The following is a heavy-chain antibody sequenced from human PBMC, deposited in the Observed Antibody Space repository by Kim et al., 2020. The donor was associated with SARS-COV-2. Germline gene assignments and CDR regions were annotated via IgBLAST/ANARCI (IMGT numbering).Heavy chain of an antibody. D-gene: IGHD3-10*01. CDR1: GYTLTELS. CDR3: ATDSYYYGSGSSPFDY. CDR2: FDPEDGET. J-gene: IGHJ4*02. V-gene: IGHV1-24*01. Sequence: ASVKVSCKVSGYTLTELSMHWVRQAPGKGLEWMGGFDPEDGETIYAQKFQGRVTMTEDTSTDTAYMELSSLRSEDTAVYYCATDSYYYGSGSSPFDYWGQGTLVTVSS.